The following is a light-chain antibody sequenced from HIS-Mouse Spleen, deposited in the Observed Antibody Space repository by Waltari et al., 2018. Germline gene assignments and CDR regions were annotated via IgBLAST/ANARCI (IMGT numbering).Light chain of an antibody. CDR2: AAS. CDR1: QGISSY. V-gene: IGKV1-9*01. J-gene: IGKJ1*01. CDR3: QQYYSYPPT. Sequence: IQLTQSPSSLSASVGDRVTITCRASQGISSYLAWYQQKPGKAPKLLIYAASTLQSGVPSRFSGSGSGTEFTLTISSLQSEDFATYYCQQYYSYPPTFGQGTKVEIK.